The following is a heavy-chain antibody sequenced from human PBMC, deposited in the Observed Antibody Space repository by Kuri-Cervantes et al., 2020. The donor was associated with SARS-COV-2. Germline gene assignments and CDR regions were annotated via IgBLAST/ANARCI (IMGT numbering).Heavy chain of an antibody. D-gene: IGHD3-22*01. J-gene: IGHJ4*02. CDR1: GGSFSGYY. CDR2: INHSGST. CDR3: ARGSYYDSSGYSDY. Sequence: GSLRLSCAVYGGSFSGYYWSWIRQPPGKGLEWIGEINHSGSTYYNPSLKSRVTISVDTSKNQFSLKLSSVTATDTAVYYCARGSYYDSSGYSDYWGQGTLVTVSS. V-gene: IGHV4-34*01.